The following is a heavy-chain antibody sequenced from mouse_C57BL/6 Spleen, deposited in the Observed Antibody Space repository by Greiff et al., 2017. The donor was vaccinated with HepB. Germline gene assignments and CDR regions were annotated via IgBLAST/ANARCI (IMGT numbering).Heavy chain of an antibody. CDR1: GYTFTSYW. Sequence: QVQLQRPGAELVRPGTSVKLSCKASGYTFTSYWMHWVKQRPGQGLEWIGVIDPSDSYTNYNQKFKGKATLTVDTSSSTAYMQLSSLTSEDSAVYYCARVGITGYFDYWGQGTTLTVSS. J-gene: IGHJ2*01. CDR3: ARVGITGYFDY. D-gene: IGHD4-1*01. CDR2: IDPSDSYT. V-gene: IGHV1-59*01.